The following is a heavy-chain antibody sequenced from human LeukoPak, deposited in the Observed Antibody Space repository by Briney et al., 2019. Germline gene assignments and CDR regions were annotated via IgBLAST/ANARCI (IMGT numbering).Heavy chain of an antibody. D-gene: IGHD6-13*01. V-gene: IGHV3-48*01. CDR1: GLSFSSYN. CDR2: ITANNTTK. J-gene: IGHJ5*02. Sequence: GGSLILSCTASGLSFSSYNMNWVRQAPGKGPEWVAYITANNTTKYYADSVKGRFTISRDNAKKSLFLQMNSLRAEDTAVYYCAAASAFSSSWRSWGQGTVVTVSS. CDR3: AAASAFSSSWRS.